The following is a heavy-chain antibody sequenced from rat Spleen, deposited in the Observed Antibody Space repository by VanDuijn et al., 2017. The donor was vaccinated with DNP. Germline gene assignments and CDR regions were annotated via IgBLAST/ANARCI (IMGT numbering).Heavy chain of an antibody. CDR1: GFTFTNYW. CDR2: ISTDGGGT. CDR3: AKDRDGGFAMDA. V-gene: IGHV5-58*01. J-gene: IGHJ4*01. D-gene: IGHD1-11*01. Sequence: EVQLVETGGGLVQPGRSLKISCFASGFTFTNYWMYWIRQAPGNGLEWIASISTDGGGTFYPDSVKGRFTISRDNAESTVYLQMNSLRSEDTATYYCAKDRDGGFAMDAWGQGTSVTVSS.